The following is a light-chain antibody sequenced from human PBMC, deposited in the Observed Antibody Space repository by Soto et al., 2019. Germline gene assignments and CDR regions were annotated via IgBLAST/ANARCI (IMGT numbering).Light chain of an antibody. CDR2: KAS. CDR1: QRISGW. Sequence: DIQMTQSPATLSASVGDIVTIGCRASQRISGWLAWYQQKPGKAPKLLIYKASILESGVPSRFSGSGSATEFTLTISSLQPEDFASYYCQQYETFPLTFGGGTKV. J-gene: IGKJ4*01. V-gene: IGKV1-5*03. CDR3: QQYETFPLT.